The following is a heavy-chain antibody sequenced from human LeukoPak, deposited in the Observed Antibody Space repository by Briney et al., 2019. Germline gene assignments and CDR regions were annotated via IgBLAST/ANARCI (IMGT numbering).Heavy chain of an antibody. CDR2: IYHSGST. CDR1: GGSISSGGYY. J-gene: IGHJ5*02. V-gene: IGHV4-30-2*01. CDR3: ARDNSGSYYDPPANWFDP. D-gene: IGHD1-26*01. Sequence: SETLSLTCTVSGGSISSGGYYWSWIRQPPGKGPEWIGYIYHSGSTYYNPSLKSRVTISVDRSKNQFSLKLSSVTAADTAVYYCARDNSGSYYDPPANWFDPWGQGTLVTVSS.